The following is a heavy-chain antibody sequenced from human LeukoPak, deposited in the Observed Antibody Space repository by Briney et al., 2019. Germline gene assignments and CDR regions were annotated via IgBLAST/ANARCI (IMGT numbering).Heavy chain of an antibody. J-gene: IGHJ4*02. V-gene: IGHV5-51*01. CDR1: GDIFSSYW. CDR3: ARENWGSGDY. D-gene: IGHD7-27*01. Sequence: GESLKISCKSSGDIFSSYWIGWVGQVPGKGLEWMGIIYPGDSNIKYSPSFEGQVTISTDESINTVYLQWSSLKASDTAIYYCARENWGSGDYWGQGTLVTVSS. CDR2: IYPGDSNI.